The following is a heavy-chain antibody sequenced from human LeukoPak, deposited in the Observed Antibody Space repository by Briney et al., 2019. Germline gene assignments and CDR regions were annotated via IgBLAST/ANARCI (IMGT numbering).Heavy chain of an antibody. CDR1: GFIFSDHY. Sequence: GGSLRLSCAASGFIFSDHYMDWVRQAPGKGLEWVGRIRNKANSHTTEYAASVKGRFTISRDDSKNTLYLQLNRLKSEDTALYYFVRRYGGLDYWGQGALVTVSS. V-gene: IGHV3-72*01. D-gene: IGHD3-10*01. CDR3: VRRYGGLDY. CDR2: IRNKANSHTT. J-gene: IGHJ4*02.